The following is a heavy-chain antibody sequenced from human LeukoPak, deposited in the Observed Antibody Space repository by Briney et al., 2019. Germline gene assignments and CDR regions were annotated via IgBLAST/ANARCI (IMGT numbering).Heavy chain of an antibody. Sequence: GGSLRLSCAASGFTFSSNAMHWVRQAPGKGLEWVAVISYDGSNKYYPDSVKVRFTISRDNSKNTLYLQMNSLRVYDTAVYYCASSPRIYDGPDDLLDYWGQGTLVTVSS. D-gene: IGHD3-3*01. CDR2: ISYDGSNK. J-gene: IGHJ4*02. CDR3: ASSPRIYDGPDDLLDY. CDR1: GFTFSSNA. V-gene: IGHV3-30*04.